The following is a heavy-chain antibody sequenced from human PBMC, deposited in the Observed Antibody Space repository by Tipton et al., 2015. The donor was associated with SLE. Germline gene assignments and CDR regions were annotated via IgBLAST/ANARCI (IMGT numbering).Heavy chain of an antibody. CDR2: IRNDAAAT. CDR3: AKDYRGSIDY. CDR1: GFSFDRYN. D-gene: IGHD3-10*01. Sequence: SLRLSCAASGFSFDRYNMHWVRQPPGKGLEWVSIIRNDAAATRYADSVRGRFTISRDNSKKSLFLQMNSLKTEDTALYYCAKDYRGSIDYWGQGTLVTVSS. V-gene: IGHV3-43*01. J-gene: IGHJ4*02.